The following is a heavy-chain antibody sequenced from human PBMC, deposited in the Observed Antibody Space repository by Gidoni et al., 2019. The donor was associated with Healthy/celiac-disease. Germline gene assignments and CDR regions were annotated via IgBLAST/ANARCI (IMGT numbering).Heavy chain of an antibody. D-gene: IGHD6-6*01. Sequence: EVQLLESGGGLVQPGGSLRLSCAASGFPFRRSAMSWVRQAPGKGLEWVSAISGSGGSTYYADSVKGRFTISRDNSKNTLYLQMNSLRAEDTAVYYCAKSSSIAAHSSLGEPDGGWGQGTLVTVSS. CDR2: ISGSGGST. CDR1: GFPFRRSA. V-gene: IGHV3-23*01. J-gene: IGHJ4*02. CDR3: AKSSSIAAHSSLGEPDGG.